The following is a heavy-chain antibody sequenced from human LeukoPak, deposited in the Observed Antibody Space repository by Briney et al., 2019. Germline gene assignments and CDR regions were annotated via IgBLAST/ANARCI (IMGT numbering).Heavy chain of an antibody. Sequence: SGPTLVKPTQTLTLTCTFSGFSLNTSAVGVGWIRQPPGKALEWLALIYGDDDKRYSPSLKSRLTITKDTSKNQVVLTVTNMDPVDTATYYCAPSSSGYFPGDNWGQGTLVTISS. CDR1: GFSLNTSAVG. CDR3: APSSSGYFPGDN. CDR2: IYGDDDK. V-gene: IGHV2-5*02. D-gene: IGHD3-22*01. J-gene: IGHJ4*02.